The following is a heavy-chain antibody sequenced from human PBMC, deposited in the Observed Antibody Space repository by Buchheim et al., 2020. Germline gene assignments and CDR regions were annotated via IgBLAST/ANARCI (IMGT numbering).Heavy chain of an antibody. J-gene: IGHJ4*02. CDR2: ISYDGSNK. D-gene: IGHD2-2*02. Sequence: QVQLVESGGGVVQPGRSLRLSCAASGFTFSSYAMHWVRQAPGKGLEWVAVISYDGSNKYYADSVKGRFTISRDNSKNTLYLQMNSLRAEDTAVYYCARDGGYCSSTSCYTLFDYWGQGTL. CDR1: GFTFSSYA. CDR3: ARDGGYCSSTSCYTLFDY. V-gene: IGHV3-30-3*01.